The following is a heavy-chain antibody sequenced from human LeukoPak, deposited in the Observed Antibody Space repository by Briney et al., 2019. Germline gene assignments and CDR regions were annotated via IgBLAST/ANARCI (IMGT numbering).Heavy chain of an antibody. CDR3: ARDGSGSYYLPIYYYYYGMDV. CDR1: GYTFTSYD. Sequence: GASVKVSCKASGYTFTSYDINWVRQATGQGLEWMGWMNPNSGNTGYAQKFQGRVTMTRNTSISTAYMELSSLRSEDTAVYYCARDGSGSYYLPIYYYYYGMDVWGQGTTVTVSS. V-gene: IGHV1-8*01. J-gene: IGHJ6*02. D-gene: IGHD3-10*01. CDR2: MNPNSGNT.